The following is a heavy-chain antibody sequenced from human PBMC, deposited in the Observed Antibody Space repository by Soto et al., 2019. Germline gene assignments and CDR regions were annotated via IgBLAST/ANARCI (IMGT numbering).Heavy chain of an antibody. J-gene: IGHJ4*02. CDR1: GDTFSSHA. V-gene: IGHV1-69*06. D-gene: IGHD3-10*01. Sequence: SVKVSCKASGDTFSSHALSWVRQAPGQGLEWMGGIIPIFDARTYAQKFQGRVTISADKSTKTGYMELSSLTSEDTAVYYCARSITTYYNQSSPYWPDKELDSWGQGTLVTFSS. CDR3: ARSITTYYNQSSPYWPDKELDS. CDR2: IIPIFDAR.